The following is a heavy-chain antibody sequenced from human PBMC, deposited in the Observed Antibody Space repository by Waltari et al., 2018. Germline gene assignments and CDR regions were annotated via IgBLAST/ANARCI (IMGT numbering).Heavy chain of an antibody. V-gene: IGHV5-51*01. CDR3: ARQYYYDSSGYLGDDAFDI. Sequence: EVQLVQSGAEVKKPGESLKISCKGSGYSFTSYWIGWVRQMPGKGREWRGIIDPGDSDTRYSPSFQGQVTISADKSISTAYLQWSSLKASDTAMYYCARQYYYDSSGYLGDDAFDIWGQGTMVTVSS. J-gene: IGHJ3*02. D-gene: IGHD3-22*01. CDR2: IDPGDSDT. CDR1: GYSFTSYW.